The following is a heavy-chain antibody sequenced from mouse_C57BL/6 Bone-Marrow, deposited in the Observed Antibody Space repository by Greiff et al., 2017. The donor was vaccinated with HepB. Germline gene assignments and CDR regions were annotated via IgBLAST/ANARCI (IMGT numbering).Heavy chain of an antibody. CDR1: GFNIKDDY. D-gene: IGHD2-3*01. Sequence: EVQLQQSGAELVRPGASVKLSCTASGFNIKDDYMHWVKQRPEQGLEWIGWIDPENGDTEYASKFQGKATITADTSSNTAYLQLSSLTSEDTAVYYCTTLGYSWYFDVWGTGTTVTVSS. J-gene: IGHJ1*03. V-gene: IGHV14-4*01. CDR2: IDPENGDT. CDR3: TTLGYSWYFDV.